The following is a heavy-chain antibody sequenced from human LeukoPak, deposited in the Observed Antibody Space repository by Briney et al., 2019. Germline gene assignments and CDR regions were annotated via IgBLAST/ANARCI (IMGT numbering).Heavy chain of an antibody. Sequence: ASVKVSCKASGYTFTGYYMHWVRQAPGQGLEWMGWISAYNGNTNYAQKLQGRVTMTTDTSTSTAYMELRSLRSDDTAVYYCARVRDSSSWYVDYWGQGTLVTVSS. V-gene: IGHV1-18*04. CDR3: ARVRDSSSWYVDY. CDR1: GYTFTGYY. CDR2: ISAYNGNT. J-gene: IGHJ4*02. D-gene: IGHD6-13*01.